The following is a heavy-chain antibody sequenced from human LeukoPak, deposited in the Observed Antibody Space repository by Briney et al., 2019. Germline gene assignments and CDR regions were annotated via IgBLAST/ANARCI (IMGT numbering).Heavy chain of an antibody. CDR2: INAGNGNT. CDR1: GYTFTSYA. V-gene: IGHV1-3*01. Sequence: ASVKVSCKASGYTFTSYAMHWVRQAPGQRLEWMGWINAGNGNTKYSQEFQGRVTITRDTSASTAYMELSSLRSDDTAVYYCARLDLDGGDSLYYYYYMDVWGEGTRVTVSS. J-gene: IGHJ6*03. CDR3: ARLDLDGGDSLYYYYYMDV. D-gene: IGHD2-21*02.